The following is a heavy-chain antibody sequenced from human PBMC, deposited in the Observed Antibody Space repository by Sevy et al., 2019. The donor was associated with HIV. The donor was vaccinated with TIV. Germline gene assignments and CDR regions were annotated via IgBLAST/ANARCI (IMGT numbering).Heavy chain of an antibody. V-gene: IGHV1-24*01. J-gene: IGHJ4*02. Sequence: ASVKVYCKVSGYTLTELSMHWVRQAPGKGLEGMGVFDPEDGETIYAQKFQGRVTMTEETSKDTAYMGLSSLRSENTAVYYCATSGVGAPVDYWGQGTLVTVSS. CDR1: GYTLTELS. CDR3: ATSGVGAPVDY. D-gene: IGHD1-26*01. CDR2: FDPEDGET.